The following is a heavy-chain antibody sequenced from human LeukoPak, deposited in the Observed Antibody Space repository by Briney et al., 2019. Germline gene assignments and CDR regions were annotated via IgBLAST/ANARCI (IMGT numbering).Heavy chain of an antibody. J-gene: IGHJ4*02. CDR1: GYTFSNYG. CDR2: ISAYNNNT. D-gene: IGHD6-25*01. CDR3: ATYQGGYVLGSDY. V-gene: IGHV1-18*01. Sequence: GASVKVSCKTSGYTFSNYGVSWVRQAPGQGLEWMGWISAYNNNTNYAQKFQGRVTMTEDTSTDTAYMELSSLRSEDTAVYYCATYQGGYVLGSDYWGQGTLVTVSS.